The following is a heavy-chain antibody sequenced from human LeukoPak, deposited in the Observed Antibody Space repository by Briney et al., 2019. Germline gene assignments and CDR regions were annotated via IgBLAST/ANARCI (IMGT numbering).Heavy chain of an antibody. CDR2: IYYSGST. Sequence: SETLSLTCTVSGGSISSSSYYWGWIRQPPGKGLEWIGSIYYSGSTYYNPSLKSRVTISVDTSKNQFSLKLSSVTAADTAVYYRARLDLWFGDDYWGQGTLVTVSS. CDR1: GGSISSSSYY. CDR3: ARLDLWFGDDY. D-gene: IGHD3-10*01. J-gene: IGHJ4*02. V-gene: IGHV4-39*01.